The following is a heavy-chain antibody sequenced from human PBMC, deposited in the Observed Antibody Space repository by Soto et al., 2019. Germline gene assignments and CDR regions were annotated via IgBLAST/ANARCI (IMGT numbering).Heavy chain of an antibody. CDR3: ARGIGDIVVVPASGVQGVDY. Sequence: GGSLRLSCAASGFTFSSYWMHWVRQAPGKGLVWVSRINSDGSSTSYADSVKGRFTISRDNAKNTLYLQMNSLRAEDTAVYYCARGIGDIVVVPASGVQGVDYWGQGTLVTVSS. CDR2: INSDGSST. J-gene: IGHJ4*02. D-gene: IGHD2-2*01. V-gene: IGHV3-74*01. CDR1: GFTFSSYW.